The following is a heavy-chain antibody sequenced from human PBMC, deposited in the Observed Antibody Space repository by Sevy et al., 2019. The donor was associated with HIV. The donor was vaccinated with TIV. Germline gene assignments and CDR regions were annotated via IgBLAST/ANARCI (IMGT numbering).Heavy chain of an antibody. J-gene: IGHJ4*02. CDR1: GFTFSDHY. CDR2: IRKKADRYTT. Sequence: GGSLRLSCAASGFTFSDHYMEWVRQAPGKGLEWVGSIRKKADRYTTEYAESVKGRFTISRDNSKNSLYLLINSLKAEDTAVYYCATNAGIAAAGGVFDHWGQGTLVTVSS. CDR3: ATNAGIAAAGGVFDH. V-gene: IGHV3-72*01. D-gene: IGHD6-13*01.